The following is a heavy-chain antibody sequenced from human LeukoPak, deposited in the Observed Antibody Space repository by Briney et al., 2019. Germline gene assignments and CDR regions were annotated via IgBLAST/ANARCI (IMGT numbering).Heavy chain of an antibody. CDR1: GFTFSNYA. CDR3: AKAAYSSGWSYFDY. D-gene: IGHD6-19*01. V-gene: IGHV3-23*01. CDR2: ISSSGGST. J-gene: IGHJ4*02. Sequence: PGGSLRLSCVASGFTFSNYAMSWVRQAPGKGLEWVSVISSSGGSTYYAESVKDRFTISRDKSKSTLYLHMDSLRAEDTAIYHCAKAAYSSGWSYFDYWGQGTLVTVSS.